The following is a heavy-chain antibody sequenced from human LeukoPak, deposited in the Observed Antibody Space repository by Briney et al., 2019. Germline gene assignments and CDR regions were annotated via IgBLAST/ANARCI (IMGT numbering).Heavy chain of an antibody. CDR1: GFSVSSNY. J-gene: IGHJ4*02. D-gene: IGHD6-13*01. Sequence: GGSLSLSCAASGFSVSSNYMSWVRQAPGKGLEWVSVIYSGGSTYYADSVKGRFTISRDNSKNTLYLQMHSLRAEDTAVYYCATGYSSSWYYWGQGTLVTVSS. CDR2: IYSGGST. CDR3: ATGYSSSWYY. V-gene: IGHV3-53*01.